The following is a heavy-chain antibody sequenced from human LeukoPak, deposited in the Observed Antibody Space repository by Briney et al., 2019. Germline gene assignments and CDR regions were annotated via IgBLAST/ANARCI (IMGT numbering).Heavy chain of an antibody. CDR3: ARQHSYGAVWGMDV. CDR1: GFTFTTYG. D-gene: IGHD5-18*01. Sequence: GGSLRLSCAASGFTFTTYGMHWVRQAPGKGLEWVAVVWYDGTNKYYADSVKDRFTISRDNSKKTLYLQMNSLRAEDTAVYYCARQHSYGAVWGMDVWGQGTTVTVSS. J-gene: IGHJ6*02. V-gene: IGHV3-33*01. CDR2: VWYDGTNK.